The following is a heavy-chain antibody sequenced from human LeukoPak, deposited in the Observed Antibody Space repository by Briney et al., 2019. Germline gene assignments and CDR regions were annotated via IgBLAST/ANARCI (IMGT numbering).Heavy chain of an antibody. CDR1: GGSISSSNW. J-gene: IGHJ4*02. D-gene: IGHD2-15*01. V-gene: IGHV4-4*02. CDR2: IYHNGSN. Sequence: SGTLSLTCAVSGGSISSSNWWSWVRQPPGKGLEWIGEIYHNGSNNYNPSLKSRVTISVDKSKNQFSLKLSSVTAADTAVYYCARDGYCSGGSCYIGYWGQGTLVTVS. CDR3: ARDGYCSGGSCYIGY.